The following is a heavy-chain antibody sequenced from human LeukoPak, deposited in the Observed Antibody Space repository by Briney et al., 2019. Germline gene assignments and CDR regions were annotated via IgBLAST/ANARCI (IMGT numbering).Heavy chain of an antibody. CDR1: GGSLSSYY. CDR2: INHSGST. D-gene: IGHD5-24*01. J-gene: IGHJ4*02. CDR3: ARDTEMAYFDY. V-gene: IGHV4-34*01. Sequence: PSETLSLTCTVSGGSLSSYYWSRIPQPPGKGLECIGEINHSGSTNYNPPLKSRVTISVDTSKTQFSLNFSSVTAADTAVYYCARDTEMAYFDYWGQGTLVTVSS.